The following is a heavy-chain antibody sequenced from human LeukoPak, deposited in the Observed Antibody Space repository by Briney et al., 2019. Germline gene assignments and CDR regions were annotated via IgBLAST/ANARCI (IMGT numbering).Heavy chain of an antibody. CDR3: AKDIRVLWFGEFPNYFDY. J-gene: IGHJ4*02. CDR2: MSGSGGST. V-gene: IGHV3-23*01. D-gene: IGHD3-10*01. CDR1: GFTFSSYA. Sequence: GGSLRLSCAASGFTFSSYAMSWVRQAPGKGLEWVSAMSGSGGSTYYADSVKGRFTISRDNSKNTLYLQMNSLRAEDTAVYYCAKDIRVLWFGEFPNYFDYWGQGTLVTVSS.